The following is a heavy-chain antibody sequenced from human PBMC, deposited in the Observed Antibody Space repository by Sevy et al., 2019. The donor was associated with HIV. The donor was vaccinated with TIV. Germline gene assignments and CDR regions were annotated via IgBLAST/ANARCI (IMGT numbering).Heavy chain of an antibody. CDR3: TALESSRGSDY. Sequence: GGSLRLSCAASGFIFSGSAMHWVRQASGKGLEWVGRIRSKANSYATAYAASVKGRLTISRDDSKNTAFLQMNSLTTEDTAVYYCTALESSRGSDYWGQGTLVTV. CDR1: GFIFSGSA. V-gene: IGHV3-73*01. J-gene: IGHJ4*02. CDR2: IRSKANSYAT. D-gene: IGHD6-13*01.